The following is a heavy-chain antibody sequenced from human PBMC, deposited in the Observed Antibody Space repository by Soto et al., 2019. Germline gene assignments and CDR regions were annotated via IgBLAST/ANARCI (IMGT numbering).Heavy chain of an antibody. Sequence: GGSLRLSCAASGLSFSDSAMHWVRQAPEKGLEWVGRIRSKAYTYATAYAASVKGRFTISRDDAKNTAYLQMNSLKTEDTAVNYCTRLNWEGPTVHWGKGTRVTVS. D-gene: IGHD4-17*01. V-gene: IGHV3-73*01. J-gene: IGHJ4*02. CDR2: IRSKAYTYAT. CDR3: TRLNWEGPTVH. CDR1: GLSFSDSA.